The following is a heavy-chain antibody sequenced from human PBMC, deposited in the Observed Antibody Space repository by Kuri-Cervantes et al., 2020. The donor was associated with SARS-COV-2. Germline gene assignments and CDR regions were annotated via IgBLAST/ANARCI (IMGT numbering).Heavy chain of an antibody. CDR2: IYYSGST. CDR1: GGSISSHY. J-gene: IGHJ6*03. Sequence: GSLRLSCTVSGGSISSHYWSWIRQPPGKGLEWIGYIYYSGSTNYNPSLKSRVTISVDTSKNQFSLKLSSVTAADTAVYYCARVILRGQQLVPLIRYYYYYYMDVWGKGTTVTVSS. CDR3: ARVILRGQQLVPLIRYYYYYYMDV. V-gene: IGHV4-59*11. D-gene: IGHD6-13*01.